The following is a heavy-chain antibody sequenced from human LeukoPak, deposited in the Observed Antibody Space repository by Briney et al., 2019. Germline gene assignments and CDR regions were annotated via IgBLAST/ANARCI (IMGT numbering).Heavy chain of an antibody. CDR2: IRYDGSNK. CDR1: GFTFSSYG. CDR3: ARDKVTY. J-gene: IGHJ4*02. Sequence: GGSLRLSCAASGFTFSSYGMHWVRQAPGKGLEWVAFIRYDGSNKYYADSVKGRFTISRDNAKNSLYLQMNSLRVEDTAVYYCARDKVTYWGQGTLVTVSS. V-gene: IGHV3-30*02.